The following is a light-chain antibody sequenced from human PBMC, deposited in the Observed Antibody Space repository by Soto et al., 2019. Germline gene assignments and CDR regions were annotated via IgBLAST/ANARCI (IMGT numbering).Light chain of an antibody. V-gene: IGLV2-14*01. CDR3: SSYAATSTLV. Sequence: QSVLTQPASVSGSPGQSITMSCTGSSSDIGTYNFVSWYQQHAGKAPRLILYEVSNRPSGVSSRVSGSKSGNSASLTISGLQPEDEAHYFCSSYAATSTLVFGGGTQLTVL. CDR1: SSDIGTYNF. J-gene: IGLJ3*02. CDR2: EVS.